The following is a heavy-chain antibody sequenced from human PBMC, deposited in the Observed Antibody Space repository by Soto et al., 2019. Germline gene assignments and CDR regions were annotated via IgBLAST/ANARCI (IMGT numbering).Heavy chain of an antibody. CDR2: ISGNGGST. V-gene: IGHV3-23*01. CDR3: AKVVGDGKDYYAF. CDR1: GFTFSSCA. J-gene: IGHJ4*02. Sequence: GGSLRLSCAASGFTFSSCAMGWVRQAPGKGLEWVSGISGNGGSTYYADSVKGRFTISRDTSKNTLYLQMDSLGAEDTAIYYCAKVVGDGKDYYAFWGQGTLVTVSS. D-gene: IGHD3-10*01.